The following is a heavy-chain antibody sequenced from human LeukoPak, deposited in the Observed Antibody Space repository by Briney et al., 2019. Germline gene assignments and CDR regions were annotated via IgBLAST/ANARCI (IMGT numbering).Heavy chain of an antibody. CDR3: AKAAHYDFWSGYDY. CDR1: GFTFSSYG. CDR2: IRYDGSNK. D-gene: IGHD3-3*01. J-gene: IGHJ4*02. Sequence: GSLRVSCAASGFTFSSYGMHWVHQAPGKGLEWVTFIRYDGSNKYYTDSVKARFTISRDDSKNTLYLQMNSLRAEDTAVYYCAKAAHYDFWSGYDYWGQGTVVTVSS. V-gene: IGHV3-30*02.